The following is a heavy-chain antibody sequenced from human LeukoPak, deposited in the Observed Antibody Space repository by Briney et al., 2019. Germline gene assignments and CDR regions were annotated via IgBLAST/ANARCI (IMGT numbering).Heavy chain of an antibody. Sequence: GGSLRLSCAASGFTFDDYAMHWVRQAPGKGLEWVSLISWDGGSTYYADSVKGRFTISRDNSKNSLYLQMNSLRAEDTALYYCAKDGYSSGWYNPFYYYYYYMDVWGKGTTVTVSS. CDR3: AKDGYSSGWYNPFYYYYYYMDV. CDR1: GFTFDDYA. D-gene: IGHD6-19*01. J-gene: IGHJ6*03. CDR2: ISWDGGST. V-gene: IGHV3-43D*03.